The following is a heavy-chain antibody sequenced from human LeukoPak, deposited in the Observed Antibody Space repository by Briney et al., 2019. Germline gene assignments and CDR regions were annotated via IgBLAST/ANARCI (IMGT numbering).Heavy chain of an antibody. J-gene: IGHJ4*02. CDR1: GGSISSYY. CDR2: IYYSGST. CDR3: ARVRGYQPLLDYFDY. V-gene: IGHV4-59*01. D-gene: IGHD2-2*01. Sequence: PETLSLTCTVSGGSISSYYWSWIRQPPGKGLEWIGYIYYSGSTNYNPSLKSRVTISVDTSKNQFSLKLSSVTAADTAVYYCARVRGYQPLLDYFDYWGQGTLVTVSS.